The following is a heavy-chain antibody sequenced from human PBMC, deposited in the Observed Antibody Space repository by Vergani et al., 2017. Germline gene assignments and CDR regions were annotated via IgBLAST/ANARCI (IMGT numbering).Heavy chain of an antibody. D-gene: IGHD6-19*01. CDR1: GGSFSGYY. CDR2: IYYSGST. CDR3: ARRGSGWGLLFDP. V-gene: IGHV4-34*11. J-gene: IGHJ5*02. Sequence: QVQLQQWGAGLLKPSETLALTCAVYGGSFSGYYWSWIRQPPGKGLEWIGYIYYSGSTNYNPSLKSRVTISVDTSKNQFSLKLSSVTAADTAVYYCARRGSGWGLLFDPWGQGTLVTVSS.